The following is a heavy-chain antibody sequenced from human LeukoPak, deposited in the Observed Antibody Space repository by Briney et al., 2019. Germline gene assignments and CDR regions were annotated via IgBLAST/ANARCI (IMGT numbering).Heavy chain of an antibody. Sequence: QPGRSLRLSCAASGFTFSSYAMHWVRQAPGKGLEWVAAISYDGSNKYYADSVKGRFTISRDNSKNTLYLQMNSLRAEDTAVYYCARDRVSYYDFWSGYSDAFDIWGQGTMVTVSS. D-gene: IGHD3-3*01. CDR2: ISYDGSNK. CDR1: GFTFSSYA. CDR3: ARDRVSYYDFWSGYSDAFDI. V-gene: IGHV3-30-3*01. J-gene: IGHJ3*02.